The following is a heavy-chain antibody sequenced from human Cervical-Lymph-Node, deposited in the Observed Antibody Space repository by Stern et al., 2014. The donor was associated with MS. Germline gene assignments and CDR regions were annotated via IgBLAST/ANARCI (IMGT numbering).Heavy chain of an antibody. Sequence: QLQLQESGPGLVKPSETLSLTCTVSGGSISSYYWSWIRQPPGKGLEWIGYIYYSGSTNYNPSLKSRVTISVDTSKNQFSLKLSSVTAADTAVYYCARDRTSIADWGQGTLVTVSS. CDR3: ARDRTSIAD. J-gene: IGHJ4*02. V-gene: IGHV4-59*01. CDR1: GGSISSYY. D-gene: IGHD6-6*01. CDR2: IYYSGST.